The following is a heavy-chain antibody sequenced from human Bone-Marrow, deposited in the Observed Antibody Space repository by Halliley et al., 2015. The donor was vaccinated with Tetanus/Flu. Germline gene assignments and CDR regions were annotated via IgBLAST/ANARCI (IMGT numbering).Heavy chain of an antibody. CDR2: IWSDGSRT. J-gene: IGHJ6*02. D-gene: IGHD6-19*01. CDR1: GFAFSDYG. Sequence: SLRLSCAASGFAFSDYGMHWVRQAPGQGLEWVAVIWSDGSRTYYADTVKGRFTISRDKSKNTVYLQMNSLRAEDTAVYYCARFDAWLVRGILNYNGLDVWGQGTTVTVSS. V-gene: IGHV3-33*01. CDR3: ARFDAWLVRGILNYNGLDV.